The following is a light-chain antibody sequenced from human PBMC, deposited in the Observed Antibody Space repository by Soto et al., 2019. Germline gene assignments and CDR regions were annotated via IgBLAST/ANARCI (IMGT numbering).Light chain of an antibody. V-gene: IGKV1-33*01. CDR3: QQYDEYPYT. CDR2: DAP. J-gene: IGKJ2*01. Sequence: IQMAQCPSSLSAFVGDRAAITGQARQDSSNFVNFYQQRPGKSPKLLIYDAPHLETGVPSRFSGSGSGTDFTFPISSLQPEDIARYFCQQYDEYPYTFGQGTKVEIE. CDR1: QDSSNF.